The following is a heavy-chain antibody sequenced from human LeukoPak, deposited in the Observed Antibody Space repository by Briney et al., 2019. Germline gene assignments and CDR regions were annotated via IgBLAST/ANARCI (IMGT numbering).Heavy chain of an antibody. CDR3: AREVVVAATPPAWFDP. CDR1: GFTFSSYE. D-gene: IGHD2-15*01. Sequence: PGGSLRLSCAASGFTFSSYEMNWVRQAPGKGLEWVSYISSSGSTIYYADSVKGRFTISRDNAKNSLYLQMNSLRAEDTAVYYCAREVVVAATPPAWFDPGAREPWSPSPQ. J-gene: IGHJ5*02. V-gene: IGHV3-48*03. CDR2: ISSSGSTI.